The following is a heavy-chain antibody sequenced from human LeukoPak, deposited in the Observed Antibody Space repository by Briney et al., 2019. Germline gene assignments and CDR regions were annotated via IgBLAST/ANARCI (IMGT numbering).Heavy chain of an antibody. V-gene: IGHV3-30*18. CDR3: AKSGSGYSYGLDY. CDR1: GFTFSSYG. J-gene: IGHJ4*02. CDR2: ISYDGSNK. Sequence: GGSLRLSCAASGFTFSSYGMHWVRQAPGKGLEWVAVISYDGSNKYYADSVKGRFTISRDNSKNTLYLQMNSLRAEDTAVYYCAKSGSGYSYGLDYWGQGTLVTVSS. D-gene: IGHD5-18*01.